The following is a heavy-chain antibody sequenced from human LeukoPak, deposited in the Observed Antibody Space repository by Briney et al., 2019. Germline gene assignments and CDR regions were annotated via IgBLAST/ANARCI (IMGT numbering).Heavy chain of an antibody. J-gene: IGHJ4*02. Sequence: PSETLSLTCTVSGGSISSGGYYWSWIRQHPGKGLEWIGYIYYSRSTYYNPSLKSRVTISVDTSKDQFSLKLSSVTAADTAVYYCAREAQPTYYYDSSGYYFDYWGQGTLVTVSS. D-gene: IGHD3-22*01. CDR3: AREAQPTYYYDSSGYYFDY. V-gene: IGHV4-31*03. CDR2: IYYSRST. CDR1: GGSISSGGYY.